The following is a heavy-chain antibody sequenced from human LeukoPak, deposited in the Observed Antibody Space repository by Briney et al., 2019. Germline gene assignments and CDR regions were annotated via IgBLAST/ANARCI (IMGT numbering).Heavy chain of an antibody. CDR3: ARDSGEVPDY. D-gene: IGHD3-10*01. J-gene: IGHJ4*02. CDR1: GYTFNGYC. Sequence: ASVKVSCKSSGYTFNGYCMHWVRQAPGQGLEWTGWINPNNGGAKYAQNFQGRVTMTRDTSVSTAYMELDRLRFDDTAVYYCARDSGEVPDYWGQGTLVTVSS. CDR2: INPNNGGA. V-gene: IGHV1-2*02.